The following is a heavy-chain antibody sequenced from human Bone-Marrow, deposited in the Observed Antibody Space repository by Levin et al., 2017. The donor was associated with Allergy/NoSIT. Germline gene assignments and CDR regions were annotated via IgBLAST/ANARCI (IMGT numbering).Heavy chain of an antibody. D-gene: IGHD1-26*01. J-gene: IGHJ6*02. CDR2: IIPIFGTA. CDR3: ARTLAVGDYYYYYGMDV. V-gene: IGHV1-69*13. CDR1: GGTFSSYA. Sequence: ASVKVSCKASGGTFSSYAISWVRQAPGQGLEWMGGIIPIFGTANYAQKFQGRVTITADESTSTAYMELSSLRSEDTAVYYCARTLAVGDYYYYYGMDVWGQGTTVTVSS.